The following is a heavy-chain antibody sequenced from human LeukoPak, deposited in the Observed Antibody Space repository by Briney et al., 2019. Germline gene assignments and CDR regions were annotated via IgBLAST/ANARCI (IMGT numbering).Heavy chain of an antibody. CDR2: INHSGST. D-gene: IGHD1-26*01. V-gene: IGHV4-34*01. Sequence: SETLSLTCTVSGGSISNYYWSWIRQPPGKGLEWIGEINHSGSTNYNPSLKSRVTISVDTSKNQFSLKLSSVTAADTAVYYCAKYSGSYYAKTNWFDPWGQGTLVTVSS. J-gene: IGHJ5*02. CDR3: AKYSGSYYAKTNWFDP. CDR1: GGSISNYY.